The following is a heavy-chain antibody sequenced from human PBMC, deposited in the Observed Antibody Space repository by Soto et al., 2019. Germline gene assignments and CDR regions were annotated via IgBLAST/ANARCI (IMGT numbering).Heavy chain of an antibody. D-gene: IGHD5-18*01. CDR2: IYYSGST. J-gene: IGHJ5*02. CDR1: GGSISSYY. V-gene: IGHV4-59*01. Sequence: LSLTCTVSGGSISSYYWSWIRQPPGKGLEWIGYIYYSGSTNYNPSLKSRVTISVDTSKNQFSLKLCSVTAADTAVYYCARVTLYSYGSVGGFDPWGQGTLVTVSS. CDR3: ARVTLYSYGSVGGFDP.